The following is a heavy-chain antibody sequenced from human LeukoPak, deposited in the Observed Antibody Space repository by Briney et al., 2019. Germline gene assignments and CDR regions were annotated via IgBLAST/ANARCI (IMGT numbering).Heavy chain of an antibody. CDR2: ISSSGSTI. D-gene: IGHD2-15*01. V-gene: IGHV3-11*04. J-gene: IGHJ3*02. Sequence: KPGGSLRLSCAASGFTFSDYYMSWIRQAPGKGLEWVSYISSSGSTIYYADSVKGRFTISRDNAKNSLYLQMNSLRAEDTAVYYCARREVVVVAATHDAFDIWGQGTMVTVSS. CDR3: ARREVVVVAATHDAFDI. CDR1: GFTFSDYY.